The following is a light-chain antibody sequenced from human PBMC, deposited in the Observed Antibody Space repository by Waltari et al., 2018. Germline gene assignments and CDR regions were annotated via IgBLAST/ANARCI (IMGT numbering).Light chain of an antibody. CDR2: SAS. CDR1: QSVSSGW. V-gene: IGKV3-20*01. CDR3: QQYGSSPRT. J-gene: IGKJ1*01. Sequence: EIVLTQFPGTLSLSPGERATLSCRASQSVSSGWLAWFQQKPGQAPRLLIYSASRRARGIPDRFRGSGSGTDFTLTISRVDPEDFALYFCQQYGSSPRTFGQGTKVEI.